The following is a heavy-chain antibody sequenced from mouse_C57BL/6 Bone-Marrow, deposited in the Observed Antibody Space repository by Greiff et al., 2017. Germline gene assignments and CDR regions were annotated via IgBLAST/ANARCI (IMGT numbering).Heavy chain of an antibody. Sequence: EVKLQQSGAELVRPGASVKLSCTASGFNIKDDYMHWVKQRPEQGLEWIGWIDPENGDTEYASKFQGKATITAAPSSNTAYLQLSSLTSEDTAVYYCTTVVHYWGQGTTLTVSS. V-gene: IGHV14-4*01. CDR2: IDPENGDT. CDR3: TTVVHY. CDR1: GFNIKDDY. J-gene: IGHJ2*01. D-gene: IGHD1-1*01.